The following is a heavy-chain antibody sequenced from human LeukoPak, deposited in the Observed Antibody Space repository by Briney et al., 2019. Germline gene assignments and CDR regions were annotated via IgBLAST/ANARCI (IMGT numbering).Heavy chain of an antibody. Sequence: GGSLRLSCAASGFTFSSYWMHWVRQVPGKGLEWVSHINSDGSSTRYADSVKGQFTISRDNAKNTLYLQMNSLRAEDTAVYYCARAAIAALDYWGQGTLVTVSS. CDR2: INSDGSST. J-gene: IGHJ4*02. V-gene: IGHV3-74*01. D-gene: IGHD6-6*01. CDR1: GFTFSSYW. CDR3: ARAAIAALDY.